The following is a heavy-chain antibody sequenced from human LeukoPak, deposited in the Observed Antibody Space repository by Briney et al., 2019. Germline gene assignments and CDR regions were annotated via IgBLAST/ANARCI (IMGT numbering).Heavy chain of an antibody. Sequence: GGSLRLSCAASGFTFSSYEMNWVRQAQAPGKGLEWVSGISGSDGSTYYADSVKGRFTISRDNSKNTLYLQMNSLRAEDTAVYYCAKNIGGLDYWGQGTLVTVSS. V-gene: IGHV3-23*01. D-gene: IGHD3-10*01. CDR1: GFTFSSYE. CDR3: AKNIGGLDY. J-gene: IGHJ4*02. CDR2: ISGSDGST.